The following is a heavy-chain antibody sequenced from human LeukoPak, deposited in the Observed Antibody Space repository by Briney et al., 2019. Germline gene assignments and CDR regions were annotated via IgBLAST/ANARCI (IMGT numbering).Heavy chain of an antibody. CDR2: IYNDGST. CDR1: GLTVSSSY. J-gene: IGHJ3*02. V-gene: IGHV3-53*01. CDR3: ARNILFSFDI. Sequence: GGSLRLSCAASGLTVSSSYMSWVRQAPGKGLEWVSIIYNDGSTYYADSMKGRFTISRDNSKNTLYLQVNSLRAEDTAMYYCARNILFSFDIWGQGTMVTVSS. D-gene: IGHD2/OR15-2a*01.